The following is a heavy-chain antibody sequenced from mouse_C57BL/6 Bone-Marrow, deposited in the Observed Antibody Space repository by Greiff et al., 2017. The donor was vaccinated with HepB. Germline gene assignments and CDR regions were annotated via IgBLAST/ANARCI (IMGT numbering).Heavy chain of an antibody. J-gene: IGHJ2*01. CDR3: TGGNYPYFDY. V-gene: IGHV14-4*01. CDR1: GFNIKDDY. CDR2: IDPENGDT. D-gene: IGHD2-1*01. Sequence: VQLQQSGAELVRPGASVKLSCTASGFNIKDDYMHWVKQRPEQGLEWIGWIDPENGDTEYASKFQGKATITADTSSNTAYLQLSSLTSEDTAVYYCTGGNYPYFDYWGQGTTLTVSS.